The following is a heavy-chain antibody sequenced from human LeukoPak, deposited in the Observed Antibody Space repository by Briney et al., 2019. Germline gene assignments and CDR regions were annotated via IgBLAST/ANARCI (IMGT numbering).Heavy chain of an antibody. CDR1: GFIFTTYS. CDR2: ISSRNDYI. V-gene: IGHV3-21*01. J-gene: IGHJ6*02. CDR3: ARDRGYYLGSGSYPKRGYYNGLDV. D-gene: IGHD3-10*01. Sequence: GGSLRLSCAASGFIFTTYSMNWVRQAPGKGLEWVSSISSRNDYIYYADSVKGRFTISRDNAKNSVYLQMNSLRAEDTAVYYCARDRGYYLGSGSYPKRGYYNGLDVWGQGTTVTVSS.